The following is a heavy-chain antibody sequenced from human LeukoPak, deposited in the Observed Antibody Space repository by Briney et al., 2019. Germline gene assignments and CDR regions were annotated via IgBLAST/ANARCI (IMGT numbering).Heavy chain of an antibody. CDR1: GGSISSGDYY. CDR3: ARGRGTYSSGWYGWLPPGPNDY. Sequence: SQTLSLTCTVSGGSISSGDYYWSWIRQPPGKGLEWIGYIYYSGSTYYNPSLKSRVTISVDTSKNQFSLKLSSVTAADTAVYYCARGRGTYSSGWYGWLPPGPNDYWGQGTLVTVSS. D-gene: IGHD6-19*01. V-gene: IGHV4-30-4*01. J-gene: IGHJ4*02. CDR2: IYYSGST.